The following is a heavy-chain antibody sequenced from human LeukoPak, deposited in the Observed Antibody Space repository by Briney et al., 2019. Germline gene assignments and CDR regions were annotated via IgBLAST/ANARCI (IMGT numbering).Heavy chain of an antibody. CDR1: GGSISSSSYY. CDR3: ARHVSVAVTNFFDY. Sequence: SETLSLTCTVSGGSISSSSYYWGWIRQPPGKGLEWIGSIYYSGSTYYNPSLKSRVTISVDTSKNQFSLKLSSVTAADTAVYYCARHVSVAVTNFFDYWGQGTLVTVSS. CDR2: IYYSGST. J-gene: IGHJ4*02. V-gene: IGHV4-39*01. D-gene: IGHD6-19*01.